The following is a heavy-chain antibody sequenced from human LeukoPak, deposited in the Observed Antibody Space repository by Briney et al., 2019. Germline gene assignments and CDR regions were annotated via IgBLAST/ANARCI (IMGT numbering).Heavy chain of an antibody. CDR3: AREFGSGWYYFDY. Sequence: GGSLRLSRTVSGFTVSSNSMSWVRQAPGKGLEWVSFIYSDNTHYSDSVKGRFTISRDNSKNTLYLQMNSLRAEDTAVYYCAREFGSGWYYFDYWGQGTLVTVSS. V-gene: IGHV3-53*01. D-gene: IGHD6-19*01. CDR1: GFTVSSNS. J-gene: IGHJ4*02. CDR2: IYSDNT.